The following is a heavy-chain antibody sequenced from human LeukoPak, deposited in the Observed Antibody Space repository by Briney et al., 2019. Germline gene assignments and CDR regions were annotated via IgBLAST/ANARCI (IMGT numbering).Heavy chain of an antibody. V-gene: IGHV7-4-1*02. CDR2: INTNTGNP. CDR3: AREGSAAVAVIYYYYMDV. J-gene: IGHJ6*03. D-gene: IGHD6-19*01. Sequence: ASMKVSCKASGYTFTSYAMNWVRQAPGQGLEWMGWINTNTGNPTYAQGFTGRFVFSLDTSVSTAYLQISSLKAEDTAVYYCAREGSAAVAVIYYYYMDVWGKGTTVTVSS. CDR1: GYTFTSYA.